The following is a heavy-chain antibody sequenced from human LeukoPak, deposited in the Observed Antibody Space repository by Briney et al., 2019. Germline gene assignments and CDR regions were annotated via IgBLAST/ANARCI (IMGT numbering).Heavy chain of an antibody. D-gene: IGHD6-19*01. J-gene: IGHJ4*02. CDR3: AKEIGWTNHFDY. CDR2: ISGSGGST. Sequence: GGSLRLSCTASGFIFSSYAMSWVRQAPGKGLEWVSAISGSGGSTYYADSVKGRFTISRDNSKNTLYLQMNSLRAEDTAVYYCAKEIGWTNHFDYWGQGTLVTVPS. CDR1: GFIFSSYA. V-gene: IGHV3-23*01.